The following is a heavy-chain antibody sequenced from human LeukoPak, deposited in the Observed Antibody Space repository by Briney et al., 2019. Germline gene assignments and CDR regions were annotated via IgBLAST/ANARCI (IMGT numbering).Heavy chain of an antibody. Sequence: PSETLSLTCAVYGGSFSGYYWSWIRQPPGKGLEWIGEINHSGSTNYNPSLKSRVTISVDTSKNQFSLKLSSVTAADTAVYYCARDWGYGDYLYYFDYWGQGTLVTVSS. CDR2: INHSGST. D-gene: IGHD4-17*01. J-gene: IGHJ4*02. CDR1: GGSFSGYY. CDR3: ARDWGYGDYLYYFDY. V-gene: IGHV4-34*01.